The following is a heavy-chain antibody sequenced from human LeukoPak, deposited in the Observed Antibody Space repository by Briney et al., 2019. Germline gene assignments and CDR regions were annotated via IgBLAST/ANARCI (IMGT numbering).Heavy chain of an antibody. CDR1: GGSISSYY. J-gene: IGHJ5*02. CDR3: AREPVWGGHWFDP. CDR2: IYYSGST. D-gene: IGHD3-16*01. V-gene: IGHV4-59*01. Sequence: PSETLSLTCTVSGGSISSYYWSWIRQPPGKGLEWIVYIYYSGSTNYNPSLKSRVTISVDTSKNQFSLKLSSVTAADTAVYYCAREPVWGGHWFDPWGQGTLVTVSS.